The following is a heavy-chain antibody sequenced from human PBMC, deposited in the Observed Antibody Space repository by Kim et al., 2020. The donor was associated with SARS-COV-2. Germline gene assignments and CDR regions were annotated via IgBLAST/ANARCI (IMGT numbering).Heavy chain of an antibody. D-gene: IGHD2-21*02. CDR3: ARDFAIVVVTAIFDY. V-gene: IGHV1-3*01. J-gene: IGHJ4*02. Sequence: KFQGGVTLTRDTSASTAYMELSSLRSEDTAVYYCARDFAIVVVTAIFDYWGQGTLVTVSS.